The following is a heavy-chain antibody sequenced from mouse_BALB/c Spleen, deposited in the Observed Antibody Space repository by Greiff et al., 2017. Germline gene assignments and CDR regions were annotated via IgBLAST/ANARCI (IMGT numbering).Heavy chain of an antibody. J-gene: IGHJ3*01. CDR1: GYSFTGYY. D-gene: IGHD1-1*01. CDR3: ARDYYGSSYGWFAY. V-gene: IGHV1S34*01. Sequence: LVKTGASVKISCKASGYSFTGYYMHWVKQSHGKSLEWIGYISCYNGATSYNQKFKGKATFTVDTSSSTAYMQFNSLTSEDSAVYYCARDYYGSSYGWFAYWGQGTLVTVSA. CDR2: ISCYNGAT.